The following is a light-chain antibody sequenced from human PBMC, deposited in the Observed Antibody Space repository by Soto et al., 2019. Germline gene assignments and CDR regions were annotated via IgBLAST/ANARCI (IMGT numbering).Light chain of an antibody. J-gene: IGKJ5*01. Sequence: IVMTQSPATLSVSPGERDTLSCRASQSVSIKLAWYQQKPGQAPRLIIYDTSTRATGIPARFSGSVSGTEFTLTISSLQSEDFAVYYGQQYTNWPTITFGQGTRLEIK. CDR1: QSVSIK. V-gene: IGKV3-15*01. CDR2: DTS. CDR3: QQYTNWPTIT.